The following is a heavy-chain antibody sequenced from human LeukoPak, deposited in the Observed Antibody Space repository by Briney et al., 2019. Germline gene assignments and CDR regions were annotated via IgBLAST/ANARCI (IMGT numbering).Heavy chain of an antibody. CDR2: INPNSGGT. J-gene: IGHJ4*02. D-gene: IGHD4-23*01. Sequence: GASVKVSCKASGYTFTGYYMHWARQAPGQGLEWMGWINPNSGGTNYAQKFQGRVTMTRDTSISTAYMELSRLRSDDTAVYYCARSSRMTTVVTPAGYWGQGTLVTVSS. V-gene: IGHV1-2*02. CDR3: ARSSRMTTVVTPAGY. CDR1: GYTFTGYY.